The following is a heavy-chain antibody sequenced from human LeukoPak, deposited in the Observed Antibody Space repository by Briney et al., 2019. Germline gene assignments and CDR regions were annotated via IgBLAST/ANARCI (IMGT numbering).Heavy chain of an antibody. D-gene: IGHD1-26*01. V-gene: IGHV5-10-1*01. CDR1: GNSFTCYW. Sequence: GESLRTPCRGLGNSFTCYWIGWVRQIPGEGVGWMGRIEPSDSYSNYSPSFHGHVAISADKSNRTAYLQWSSLKASDTAMYYCAKVGASNYFDYWGQGTLVTVSS. CDR3: AKVGASNYFDY. CDR2: IEPSDSYS. J-gene: IGHJ4*02.